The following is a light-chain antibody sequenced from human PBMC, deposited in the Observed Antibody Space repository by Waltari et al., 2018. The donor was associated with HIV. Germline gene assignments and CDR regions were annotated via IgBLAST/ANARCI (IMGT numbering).Light chain of an antibody. J-gene: IGLJ2*01. V-gene: IGLV2-8*01. CDR2: DVT. CDR1: SSAIGAYDF. Sequence: QSALTQPPSASGSLGQSVTISCTGSSSAIGAYDFVSWFQQPPHSAPKLLLYDVTRRPATVSDRFSGSRSGNTAFLTVAGRQPDDEATYFCSSYGDSLKVLFGGGTNVTVL. CDR3: SSYGDSLKVL.